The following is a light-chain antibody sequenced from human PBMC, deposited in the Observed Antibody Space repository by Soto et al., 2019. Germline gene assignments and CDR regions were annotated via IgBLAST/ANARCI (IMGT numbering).Light chain of an antibody. J-gene: IGLJ1*01. Sequence: SYELTQPPSVSVAPGQTARITCGGNNSGSKSVHWYQQKPGQAPVLVVYDDSDRPSGIPERFSGSNSGNTATLTISRVEAGDEADYYCQVWDNSSDHPYVFGTGTKLTVL. CDR2: DDS. CDR3: QVWDNSSDHPYV. CDR1: NSGSKS. V-gene: IGLV3-21*02.